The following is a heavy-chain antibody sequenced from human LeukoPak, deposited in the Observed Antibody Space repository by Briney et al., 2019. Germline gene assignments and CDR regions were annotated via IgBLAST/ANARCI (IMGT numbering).Heavy chain of an antibody. Sequence: ASVSVSCRASGYTFTGYYMHWVRQAPGQGLEWVGWINPNSGGTNYAQKFQGRVTMTRDTSISTAYMELSSLRSEDTAVYYCASPYYYDSSGYYGDYYYGMDVWGQGTTVTVS. D-gene: IGHD3-22*01. CDR1: GYTFTGYY. V-gene: IGHV1-2*02. CDR3: ASPYYYDSSGYYGDYYYGMDV. J-gene: IGHJ6*02. CDR2: INPNSGGT.